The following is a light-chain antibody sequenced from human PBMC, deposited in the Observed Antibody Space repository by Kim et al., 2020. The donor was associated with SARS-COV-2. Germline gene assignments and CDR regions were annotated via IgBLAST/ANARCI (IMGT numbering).Light chain of an antibody. CDR3: QQYDFLPIS. CDR1: QGINNY. Sequence: ASVGDTVSITCQASQGINNYLNWYQQKPGRPPKLLIYAASKLQTGVPSRFSGSGSGTDFTLTISGLQAEDFATYFCQQYDFLPISFGGGTKVDIK. CDR2: AAS. V-gene: IGKV1-33*01. J-gene: IGKJ4*01.